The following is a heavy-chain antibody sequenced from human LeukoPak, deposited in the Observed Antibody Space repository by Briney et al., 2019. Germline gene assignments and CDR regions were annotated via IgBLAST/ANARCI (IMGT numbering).Heavy chain of an antibody. J-gene: IGHJ4*02. V-gene: IGHV3-30*04. Sequence: GKSLRLSCVASGFSFSDSVIHWVRQAPGKGLEWVAVISHDVKTTYYADSAKGRFTISRDNSRNTVFLQMNRLRPEVTAVYYCVKEAYYGWGSSPTFYFDYWGQGTRVTVSS. CDR1: GFSFSDSV. CDR2: ISHDVKTT. CDR3: VKEAYYGWGSSPTFYFDY. D-gene: IGHD3-10*01.